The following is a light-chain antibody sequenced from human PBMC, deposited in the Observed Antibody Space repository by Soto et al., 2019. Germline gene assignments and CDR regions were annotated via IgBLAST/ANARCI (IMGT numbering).Light chain of an antibody. J-gene: IGKJ1*01. CDR3: QQYNNWLRT. CDR1: QSVSRN. Sequence: EIVMTQSPATLSVSPGERSTLSCRASQSVSRNLAWYQQKPGQAPRLLIYGASTRATGIPARLSGSGYGTELTITISSLQSEDFEVYYCQQYNNWLRTFGHGTKVDI. V-gene: IGKV3-15*01. CDR2: GAS.